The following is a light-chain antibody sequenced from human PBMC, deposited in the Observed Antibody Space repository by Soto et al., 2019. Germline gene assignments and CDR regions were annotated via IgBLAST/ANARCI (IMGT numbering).Light chain of an antibody. CDR1: SSNIGKNA. CDR2: YDD. J-gene: IGLJ2*01. Sequence: QSVLTQPPSASEAPRQRVTISCSGSSSNIGKNAVNWYQQLPGKAPKLLIYYDDLLPSGVSDRFSGSKSGTSASLAISGLQSEDEADYYCAAWDDSLNGVVFGGGTKLTVL. V-gene: IGLV1-36*01. CDR3: AAWDDSLNGVV.